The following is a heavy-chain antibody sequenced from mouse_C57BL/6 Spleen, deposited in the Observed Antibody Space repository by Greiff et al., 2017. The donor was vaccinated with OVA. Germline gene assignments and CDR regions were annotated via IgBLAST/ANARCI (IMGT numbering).Heavy chain of an antibody. CDR1: GFSLTSYG. V-gene: IGHV2-5*01. CDR2: IWSGGST. J-gene: IGHJ4*01. Sequence: QVQLQQSGPGLVQPSQSLSITCTVSGFSLTSYGVHWVRQSPGKGLEWLGVIWSGGSTDYNAAFIPRLSITKDNSKSQVFLKMNSLQADDTAIYYCAKIYYGNYAMDYWGQGTSVTVSS. CDR3: AKIYYGNYAMDY. D-gene: IGHD2-1*01.